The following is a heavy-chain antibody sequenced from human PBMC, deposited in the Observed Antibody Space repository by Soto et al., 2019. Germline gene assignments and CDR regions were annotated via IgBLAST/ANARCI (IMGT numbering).Heavy chain of an antibody. V-gene: IGHV3-21*01. CDR2: ISSSSSYI. Sequence: GGSLRLSCAASGSTFSSYSMNWVRQAPGKGLGWVSSISSSSSYIYYADSVKGRFTISRDNAKNSLYLQMNSLRAEDTAVYYCARGPYLGTAFDIWGQGTMVTVSS. CDR3: ARGPYLGTAFDI. CDR1: GSTFSSYS. J-gene: IGHJ3*02. D-gene: IGHD7-27*01.